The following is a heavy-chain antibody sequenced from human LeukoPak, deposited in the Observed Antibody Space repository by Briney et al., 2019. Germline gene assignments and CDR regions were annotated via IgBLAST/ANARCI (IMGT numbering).Heavy chain of an antibody. D-gene: IGHD1-26*01. J-gene: IGHJ4*02. Sequence: GGSLRLSCLTSGFTLSTNAMSWVRQAPGKGLEWISGISGSGASTYYADSVKGRFTISRNDSRNTLYLQMNSLRGDDTAVYYCAKDVGKWESLHFFDYWGQGTLVTVSS. CDR3: AKDVGKWESLHFFDY. V-gene: IGHV3-23*01. CDR2: ISGSGAST. CDR1: GFTLSTNA.